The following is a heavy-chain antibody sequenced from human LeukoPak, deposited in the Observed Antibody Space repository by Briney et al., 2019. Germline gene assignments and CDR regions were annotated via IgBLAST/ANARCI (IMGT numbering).Heavy chain of an antibody. CDR2: INHSGST. V-gene: IGHV4-34*01. CDR3: ARGLSYYDILTGYYSGWFDP. CDR1: GGSFSDYY. J-gene: IGHJ5*02. D-gene: IGHD3-9*01. Sequence: SETLSLTCAVYGGSFSDYYWSWIRQPPGKGLEWIGEINHSGSTNYNPSLKSRVTISVDTSKNQFSLKLSSVTAADTAVYYCARGLSYYDILTGYYSGWFDPWGQGTLVTVSS.